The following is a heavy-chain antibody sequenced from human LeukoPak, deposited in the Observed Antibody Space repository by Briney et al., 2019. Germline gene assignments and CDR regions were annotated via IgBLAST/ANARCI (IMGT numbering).Heavy chain of an antibody. CDR1: GYTFTNYD. D-gene: IGHD3-22*01. Sequence: ASVKVSCKASGYTFTNYDINWVRQASGQGLEWMGWMNPNSANTGYALKFQGRVTLTRNTSISTAYMELSSLRSEDTAVYYCASPTYYYDSSGYFRDAFDIWGQGTMVTVSS. CDR2: MNPNSANT. V-gene: IGHV1-8*01. CDR3: ASPTYYYDSSGYFRDAFDI. J-gene: IGHJ3*02.